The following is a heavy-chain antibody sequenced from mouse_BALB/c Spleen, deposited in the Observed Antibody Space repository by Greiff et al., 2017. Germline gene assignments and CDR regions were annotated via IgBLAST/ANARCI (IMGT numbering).Heavy chain of an antibody. D-gene: IGHD1-1*01. J-gene: IGHJ1*01. CDR2: ISSGGSYT. CDR3: ARQGYYGSSWYFDV. Sequence: EVKVVESGGGLVKPGGSLKLSCAASGFTFSSYTMSWVRQTPEKRLEWVATISSGGSYTYYPDSVKGRFTISRDNAKNTLYLQMSSLKSEDTAMYYCARQGYYGSSWYFDVWGAGTTVTVSS. V-gene: IGHV5-6-4*01. CDR1: GFTFSSYT.